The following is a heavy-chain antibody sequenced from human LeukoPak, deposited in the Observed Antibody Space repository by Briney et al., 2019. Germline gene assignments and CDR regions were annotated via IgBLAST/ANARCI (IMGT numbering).Heavy chain of an antibody. V-gene: IGHV4-59*12. CDR3: ARGSQWGLHFDY. D-gene: IGHD1-26*01. CDR2: IYYSGST. J-gene: IGHJ4*02. Sequence: PSETLSLTCTVSGGSISSYYWSWIRQPPGKGLEWIGYIYYSGSTNYNPSLKSRVTISVDTSKNQFSLKLSSVTAADTAVYYCARGSQWGLHFDYWGQGTLVTVSS. CDR1: GGSISSYY.